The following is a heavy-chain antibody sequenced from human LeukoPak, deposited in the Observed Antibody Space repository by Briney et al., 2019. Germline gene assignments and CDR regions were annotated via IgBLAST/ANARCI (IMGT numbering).Heavy chain of an antibody. CDR2: IYYSGST. CDR1: GGSISSGDYY. D-gene: IGHD5-12*01. CDR3: ARVQRWLQWENFDY. Sequence: PSETLSLTCTVSGGSISSGDYYWSWIRQPPGKGLEWIGYIYYSGSTYYNPSLKSRVTISVDTSKNQFSLKLSSVTAAGTAVYYCARVQRWLQWENFDYWGQGTLVTVSS. J-gene: IGHJ4*02. V-gene: IGHV4-30-4*01.